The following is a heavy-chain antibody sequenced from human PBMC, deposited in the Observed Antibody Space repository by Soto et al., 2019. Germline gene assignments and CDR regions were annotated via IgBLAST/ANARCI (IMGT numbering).Heavy chain of an antibody. D-gene: IGHD3-22*01. Sequence: PGGSLRLSCTGSGFAFGDYAINWFRQAPGKGLEWVGFIRSKAYGGTPEYATSVKDRFIISRDDSKSIAYLQMNSLNTEDTAFYFCTRKALVIISLFFDYWGQGTLVTVSS. J-gene: IGHJ4*02. V-gene: IGHV3-49*03. CDR3: TRKALVIISLFFDY. CDR2: IRSKAYGGTP. CDR1: GFAFGDYA.